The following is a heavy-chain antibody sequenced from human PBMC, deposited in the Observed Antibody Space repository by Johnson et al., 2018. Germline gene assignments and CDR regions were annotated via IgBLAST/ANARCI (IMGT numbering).Heavy chain of an antibody. V-gene: IGHV4-34*01. Sequence: QVQLQQWGAGLLKPSETLSLTCAVYGGSFSGYYWSWIRQAPEKGLEWIGEINQSGSTNYNPSLKSRVTISVDTSKNTLCLEMNSLRVEDTALYYCAKAYCRDGRCYFSYYYYGMDVWGQGTTVTISS. CDR3: AKAYCRDGRCYFSYYYYGMDV. J-gene: IGHJ6*02. CDR1: GGSFSGYY. CDR2: INQSGST. D-gene: IGHD2-15*01.